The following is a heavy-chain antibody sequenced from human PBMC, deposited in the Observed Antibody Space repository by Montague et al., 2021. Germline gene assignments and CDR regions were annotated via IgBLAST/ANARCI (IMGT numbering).Heavy chain of an antibody. Sequence: SETQSLTCTVSGGSISGYWSWIRQPPGRGLEWFVYNYYTGTTKYNPSLMSRVTISVDTTKNQFSLKLRSLTAAATAVYYCARVDAHGHSDYWGQGTLVTVSS. CDR1: GGSISGY. CDR3: ARVDAHGHSDY. J-gene: IGHJ4*02. V-gene: IGHV4-59*12. D-gene: IGHD5-18*01. CDR2: NYYTGTT.